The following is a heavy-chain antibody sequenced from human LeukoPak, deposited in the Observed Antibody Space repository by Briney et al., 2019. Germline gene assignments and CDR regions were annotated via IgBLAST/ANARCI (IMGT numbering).Heavy chain of an antibody. CDR3: ARRYSSSLGAFDI. CDR1: GYTFTNYW. Sequence: GESLKISCKGSGYTFTNYWIVWVRQKPGKGLEWMGIIYPGDSETRYSPSFQGQVTISADTSITTSYLHLSSLEAADTAMYYCARRYSSSLGAFDIWGQGTMVTVSS. D-gene: IGHD6-6*01. CDR2: IYPGDSET. V-gene: IGHV5-51*01. J-gene: IGHJ3*02.